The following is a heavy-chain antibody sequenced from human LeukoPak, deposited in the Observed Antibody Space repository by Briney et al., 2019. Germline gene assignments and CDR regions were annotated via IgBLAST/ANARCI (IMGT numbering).Heavy chain of an antibody. Sequence: SETLSLTCTVSGGSLSSSSYYWGWIRQPPGKGLEWIGSIYYSGSTYYNPSLKSRVTISVDTSKNQFSLKLSSVTAADTAVYYCAGYSAGGGRTFDYWGQGTLVTVSS. CDR1: GGSLSSSSYY. J-gene: IGHJ4*02. D-gene: IGHD2-15*01. CDR2: IYYSGST. CDR3: AGYSAGGGRTFDY. V-gene: IGHV4-39*07.